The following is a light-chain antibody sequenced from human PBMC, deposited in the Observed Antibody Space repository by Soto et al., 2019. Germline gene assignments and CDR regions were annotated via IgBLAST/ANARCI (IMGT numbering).Light chain of an antibody. J-gene: IGKJ5*01. V-gene: IGKV1-9*01. CDR3: QHLHSYPIT. CDR1: QGISNY. Sequence: DIQLTQSPSFLSASVGDRVTITCRASQGISNYVLWYQQKPGKAPKLLIYAASTLQSGVASRFSGSGSGTEFTLTIRSLQPEDCAIYYCQHLHSYPITFGQGTRLEIK. CDR2: AAS.